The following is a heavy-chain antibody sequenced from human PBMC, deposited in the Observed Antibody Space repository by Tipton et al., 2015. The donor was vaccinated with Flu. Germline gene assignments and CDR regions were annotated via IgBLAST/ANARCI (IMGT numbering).Heavy chain of an antibody. CDR3: AKPHLGACSGGSCPDYFDY. CDR1: GFTFSSYG. Sequence: CAASGFTFSSYGMHWVRQAPGKGLEWVAVISYDGSNKYYADSVKGRFTISRDNSKNTLYLQMNSLRAEDTAVYYCAKPHLGACSGGSCPDYFDYWGQGTLVTVSS. D-gene: IGHD2-15*01. V-gene: IGHV3-30*18. CDR2: ISYDGSNK. J-gene: IGHJ4*02.